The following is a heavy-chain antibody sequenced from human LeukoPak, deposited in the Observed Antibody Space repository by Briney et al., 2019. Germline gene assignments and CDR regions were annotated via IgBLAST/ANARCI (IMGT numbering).Heavy chain of an antibody. CDR1: GFTFSNAW. J-gene: IGHJ4*02. CDR2: IKSKTDGGTT. Sequence: GGSLRLSCAASGFTFSNAWMSWVRQAPGKGLEWVGRIKSKTDGGTTDYAAPVKGRFTISRDDSKNTLYLKMNSLRAEDTAVYYCARGHWFAHLDYWGQGTLVTVSS. CDR3: ARGHWFAHLDY. D-gene: IGHD3-9*01. V-gene: IGHV3-15*01.